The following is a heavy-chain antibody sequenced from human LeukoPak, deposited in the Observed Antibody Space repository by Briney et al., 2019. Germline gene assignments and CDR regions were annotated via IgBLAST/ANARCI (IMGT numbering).Heavy chain of an antibody. V-gene: IGHV3-66*01. J-gene: IGHJ4*02. CDR1: GFTVSSCY. D-gene: IGHD6-19*01. CDR3: ASLLDGSGPKDY. Sequence: GGSLRLSCAASGFTVSSCYMSWVRLAPGKGLEWVSVIYSGGSTFYADSVKGRFTISRDNSKNTLSLQMNSLRAEDTSVYDCASLLDGSGPKDYWGQGTLVTVSS. CDR2: IYSGGST.